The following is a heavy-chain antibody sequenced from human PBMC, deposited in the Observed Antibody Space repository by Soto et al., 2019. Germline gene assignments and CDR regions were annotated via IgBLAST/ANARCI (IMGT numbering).Heavy chain of an antibody. CDR3: AKDLGGGSYWQLDY. V-gene: IGHV3-23*01. CDR2: ISGSGETT. D-gene: IGHD1-26*01. J-gene: IGHJ4*02. CDR1: GVTFSIYG. Sequence: GGSLRLSCVVSGVTFSIYGMNWVRQAPGKGLEWVSHISGSGETTYHADSVKGRFTISRDNSKNTGYLQMNRLRGEDTAVYYCAKDLGGGSYWQLDYWGQGTLVSVSS.